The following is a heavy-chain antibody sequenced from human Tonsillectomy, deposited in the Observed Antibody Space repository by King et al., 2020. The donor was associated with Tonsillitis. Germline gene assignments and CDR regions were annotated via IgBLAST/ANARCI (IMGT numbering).Heavy chain of an antibody. V-gene: IGHV1-69*09. J-gene: IGHJ4*02. Sequence: QLVQSGAEVKKPGSSVKVSCKASAGTFSSYAISWGRQAPGQGLEGMGRIIPILGIANYAQKFQGRVTIPADKSTSTAYMELRSLRSEDTSVYYCARVSSELSSLDYCGQGTLVTVSS. CDR1: AGTFSSYA. CDR3: ARVSSELSSLDY. D-gene: IGHD3-16*02. CDR2: IIPILGIA.